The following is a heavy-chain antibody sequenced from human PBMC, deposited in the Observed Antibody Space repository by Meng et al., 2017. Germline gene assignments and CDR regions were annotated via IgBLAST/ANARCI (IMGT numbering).Heavy chain of an antibody. CDR1: GYTLTELS. J-gene: IGHJ3*02. CDR2: FDPEDGET. D-gene: IGHD3-16*01. CDR3: ATDHPFGPNAFDI. Sequence: ASVKVSCKVSGYTLTELSMHWVRQAPGKGLEWMGGFDPEDGETIYAQKFQGRVTMTEDTSTDTAYMEPSSLRSEDTTVYYCATDHPFGPNAFDIWGQGTMVTVSS. V-gene: IGHV1-24*01.